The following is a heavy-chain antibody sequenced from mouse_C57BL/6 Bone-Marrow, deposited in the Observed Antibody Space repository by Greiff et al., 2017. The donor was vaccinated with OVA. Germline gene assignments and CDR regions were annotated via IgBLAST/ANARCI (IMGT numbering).Heavy chain of an antibody. Sequence: QVQLQQPGAELVMPGASVKLSCKASGYTFTSYWMRWVKQRPGQGLEWIGEIDPSDSYTNYNQKFKGKSTLTVDKSSSTAYMQLSSLTSEDSAVYYCARGDDYHYYAMDYWGQGTSVTVSS. D-gene: IGHD2-4*01. J-gene: IGHJ4*01. CDR2: IDPSDSYT. CDR1: GYTFTSYW. V-gene: IGHV1-69*01. CDR3: ARGDDYHYYAMDY.